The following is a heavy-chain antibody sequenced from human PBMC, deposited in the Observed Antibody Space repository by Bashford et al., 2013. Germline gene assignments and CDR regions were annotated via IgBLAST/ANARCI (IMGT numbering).Heavy chain of an antibody. V-gene: IGHV1-24*01. J-gene: IGHJ4*02. CDR3: AAASIQAAVDY. CDR2: YDLEVGET. Sequence: ASVKVSCKVSGYTLTDLSMHWVRQAPGKGLEWMGGYDLEVGETLYAQKFQGRVTMTEDTSTDTAYMELSSLRSEDTAVYFCAAASIQAAVDYWGQGTLVTVSS. CDR1: GYTLTDLS. D-gene: IGHD6-13*01.